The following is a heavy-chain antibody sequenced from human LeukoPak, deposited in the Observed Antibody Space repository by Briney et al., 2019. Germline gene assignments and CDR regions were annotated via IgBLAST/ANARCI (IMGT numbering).Heavy chain of an antibody. V-gene: IGHV3-23*01. J-gene: IGHJ4*02. CDR2: ISGSGGST. Sequence: PGGSLRLSCAASGFTFSSYAMSWVRQAPGKGLKWVSAISGSGGSTYYADSVKGRFTISRDNSKNTLYLQMNSLRGEDTAVYYCAKDREVGSFAELDYWGQGTLVTVSS. CDR1: GFTFSSYA. D-gene: IGHD1-26*01. CDR3: AKDREVGSFAELDY.